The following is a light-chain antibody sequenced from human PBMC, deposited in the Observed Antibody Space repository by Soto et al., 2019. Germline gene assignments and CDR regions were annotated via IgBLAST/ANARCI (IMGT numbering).Light chain of an antibody. V-gene: IGLV2-14*01. CDR1: SSDVGGYNY. CDR3: SSHTSGTTLVV. Sequence: HSALTQPASVSGSPGQSITISCTGTSSDVGGYNYVSWYQQHPGKAPKLMIYDVNSRPSGVSNRFSGSKSGNTASLTISGLQPEDEADYYCSSHTSGTTLVVFGGGTKLTVL. J-gene: IGLJ2*01. CDR2: DVN.